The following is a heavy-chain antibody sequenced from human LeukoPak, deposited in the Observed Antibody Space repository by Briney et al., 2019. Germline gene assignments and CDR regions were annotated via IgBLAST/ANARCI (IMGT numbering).Heavy chain of an antibody. CDR3: AREGTIVVGDAFDL. J-gene: IGHJ3*01. D-gene: IGHD2-15*01. CDR1: GFTFSSYS. CDR2: ISSSGSYI. V-gene: IGHV3-21*01. Sequence: PGGSLRLSCAASGFTFSSYSMSWVRQAPGKGLEWVSSISSSGSYIHYAESVKGRFTISRDSAKNSLNLQMGSLRVEDTAVYYCAREGTIVVGDAFDLWGQGTMVTVSS.